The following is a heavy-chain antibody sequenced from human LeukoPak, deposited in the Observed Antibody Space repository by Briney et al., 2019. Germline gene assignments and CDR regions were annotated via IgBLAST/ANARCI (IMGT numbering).Heavy chain of an antibody. CDR3: AKDIGMAAAGTYFDY. Sequence: GGSLRLSCAASGFTFDDYAMHWVRQAPGNGLEWVSGISWNSGSIGYADSVKGRFTISRDNAKNSLYLQMNSLRAEDTALYYCAKDIGMAAAGTYFDYWGQGTLVTVSS. J-gene: IGHJ4*02. CDR1: GFTFDDYA. CDR2: ISWNSGSI. D-gene: IGHD6-13*01. V-gene: IGHV3-9*01.